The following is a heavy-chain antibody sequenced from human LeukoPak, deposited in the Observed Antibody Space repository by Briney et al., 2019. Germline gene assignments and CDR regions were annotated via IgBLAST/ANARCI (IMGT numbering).Heavy chain of an antibody. CDR2: TYYRSKWYN. J-gene: IGHJ5*02. Sequence: RTYYRSKWYNDYAVSVKSRITINPDTSKNQFSLQLNSVTPEDTAVYYCARDLTGYNWFDPWGQGALVTVSS. V-gene: IGHV6-1*01. CDR3: ARDLTGYNWFDP. D-gene: IGHD1-20*01.